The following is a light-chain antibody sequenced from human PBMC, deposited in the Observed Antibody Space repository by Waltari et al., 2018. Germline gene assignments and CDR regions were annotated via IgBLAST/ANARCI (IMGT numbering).Light chain of an antibody. CDR1: QSVSSN. V-gene: IGKV3-15*01. CDR3: HQYNNWPPWT. J-gene: IGKJ1*01. CDR2: GAS. Sequence: EIVMTQSPASLSVSPGQRAPLSCRASQSVSSNLAWYQQKPGQAPRLLIYGASTRATGIPARFSGSGSGTEFTLTISSLQSEDFAVYYCHQYNNWPPWTFGKGPRWKSN.